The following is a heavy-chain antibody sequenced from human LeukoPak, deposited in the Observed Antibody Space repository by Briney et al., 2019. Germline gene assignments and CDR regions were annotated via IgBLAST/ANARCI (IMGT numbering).Heavy chain of an antibody. CDR1: GFTFSSYE. J-gene: IGHJ6*03. D-gene: IGHD2-15*01. CDR3: AREGGNYFYMDV. V-gene: IGHV3-48*03. CDR2: ISSSGSTI. Sequence: SGGSLRLSCAASGFTFSSYEMNWVRQAPGKGLEWVSYISSSGSTIYYADSVKGRFTISRDNAKNSLYLQMNSLRADDAGVYYCAREGGNYFYMDVWGIGTTVTISS.